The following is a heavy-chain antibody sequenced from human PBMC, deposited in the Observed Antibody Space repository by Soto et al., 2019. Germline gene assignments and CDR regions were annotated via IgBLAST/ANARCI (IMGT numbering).Heavy chain of an antibody. V-gene: IGHV3-30-3*01. CDR1: GFTFSSYA. J-gene: IGHJ3*02. CDR2: ISYDGSNK. Sequence: GGSLRLSCAASGFTFSSYAMHWVRQAPGKWLEWVAVISYDGSNKHYADSVKGRFTISRDNSKNTLYLQMNSLRAEDTAVYYCARGPDSTYYDFWSGYYGAFDIWGQGXMVTV. CDR3: ARGPDSTYYDFWSGYYGAFDI. D-gene: IGHD3-3*01.